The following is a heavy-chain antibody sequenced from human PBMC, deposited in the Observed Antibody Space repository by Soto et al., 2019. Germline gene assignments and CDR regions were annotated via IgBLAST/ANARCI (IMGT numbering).Heavy chain of an antibody. D-gene: IGHD3-22*01. CDR2: IIPLFGKA. V-gene: IGHV1-69*13. CDR3: ARDGTLYDSSGYYYLY. J-gene: IGHJ4*02. CDR1: GGTFSRYA. Sequence: ASVKVSCKASGGTFSRYAISWVRQAPGQGLEWMGGIIPLFGKANYAQKFQGRVTITADESTSTAYMELSSLRSEDTAVYYCARDGTLYDSSGYYYLYWGQGTLVTVSS.